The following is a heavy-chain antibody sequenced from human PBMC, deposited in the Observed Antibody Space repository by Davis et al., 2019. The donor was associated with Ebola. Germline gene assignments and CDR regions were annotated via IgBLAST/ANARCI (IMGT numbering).Heavy chain of an antibody. J-gene: IGHJ3*01. Sequence: SVKVSCKASGGTFNSYAINWVRQAPGQGLEWMGRIIPVVAVPKYAQKFQGRVTITADKTTSTVYMDLSGLRSEDTAVYYCARDLGTVSVTYAFDLWGQGTMVTVSS. CDR3: ARDLGTVSVTYAFDL. CDR1: GGTFNSYA. CDR2: IIPVVAVP. V-gene: IGHV1-69*04. D-gene: IGHD2-21*02.